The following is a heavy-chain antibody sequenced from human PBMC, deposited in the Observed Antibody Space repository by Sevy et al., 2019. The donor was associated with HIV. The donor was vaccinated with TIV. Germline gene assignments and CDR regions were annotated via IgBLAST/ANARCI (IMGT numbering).Heavy chain of an antibody. CDR1: GGSISSSSYY. CDR3: ARHGEYQLLDYFDY. J-gene: IGHJ4*02. Sequence: SETLSLTCTVSGGSISSSSYYWGWIRQPPGKGLEWIGSTCYSGSTYYNPSLKSRVTISVDTSKNQFSLKLRSVTAADTAVYYCARHGEYQLLDYFDYWGQGTLVTVSS. CDR2: TCYSGST. V-gene: IGHV4-39*01. D-gene: IGHD2-2*01.